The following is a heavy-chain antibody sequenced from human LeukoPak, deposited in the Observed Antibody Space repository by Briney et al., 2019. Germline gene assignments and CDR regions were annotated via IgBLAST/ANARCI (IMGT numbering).Heavy chain of an antibody. CDR2: ISDSGGST. CDR1: GFTFSSYA. D-gene: IGHD2-15*01. J-gene: IGHJ6*02. Sequence: GGSLRLSCAASGFTFSSYAMSWVRQAPGRGLEWVSSISDSGGSTYYADSLKGRFTISRDNAKNSLYLQMNSLRAEDTAVYYCARSLPGSCTGGTCYIDYYGMDVWGQGTTVTVSS. CDR3: ARSLPGSCTGGTCYIDYYGMDV. V-gene: IGHV3-23*01.